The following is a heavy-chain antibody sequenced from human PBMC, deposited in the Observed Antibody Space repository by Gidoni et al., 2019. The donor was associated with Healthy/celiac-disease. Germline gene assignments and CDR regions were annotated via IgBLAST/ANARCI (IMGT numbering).Heavy chain of an antibody. CDR2: ISSSSSYT. CDR1: GFTFSDYY. CDR3: ARARYCSGGSCYSGLFDY. J-gene: IGHJ4*02. D-gene: IGHD2-15*01. Sequence: QVQLVESGGGLVKPGGSLRLSCAASGFTFSDYYMSWIRQAPGKGLEWVSYISSSSSYTNYADSVKGRFTISRDNAKNSLYLQMNSLRAEDTAVYYCARARYCSGGSCYSGLFDYWGQGTLVTVSS. V-gene: IGHV3-11*06.